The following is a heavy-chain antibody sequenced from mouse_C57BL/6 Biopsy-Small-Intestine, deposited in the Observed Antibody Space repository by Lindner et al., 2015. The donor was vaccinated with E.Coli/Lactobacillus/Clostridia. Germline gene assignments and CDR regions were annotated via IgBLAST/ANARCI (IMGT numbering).Heavy chain of an antibody. CDR2: IYPGEGDT. CDR3: AREGTGTGSFYYAMDY. V-gene: IGHV1-82*01. CDR1: GYAFSSSW. D-gene: IGHD4-1*01. Sequence: VQLQESGPELVKPGASVKISCKASGYAFSSSWMNWVKQRPGKGLEWIGRIYPGEGDTVYNGKFKGKATLTADKSSSTAYMQLSSLTSEDSAVYFCAREGTGTGSFYYAMDYWGQGTSVTVSS. J-gene: IGHJ4*01.